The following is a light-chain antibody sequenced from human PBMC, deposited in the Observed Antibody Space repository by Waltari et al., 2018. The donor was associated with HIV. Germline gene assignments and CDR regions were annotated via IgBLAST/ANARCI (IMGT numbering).Light chain of an antibody. CDR2: DAA. V-gene: IGKV3-15*01. J-gene: IGKJ4*01. Sequence: EIVMTQSPATLSVSPGERATLSCRASQSVNSNLAWYQQKPGQAPRLLIYDAATRATGIPAKFSGSGSGTEFTLTISSLQSEDFAVYYCQQYSDWPPVTFGGGTKVEIK. CDR1: QSVNSN. CDR3: QQYSDWPPVT.